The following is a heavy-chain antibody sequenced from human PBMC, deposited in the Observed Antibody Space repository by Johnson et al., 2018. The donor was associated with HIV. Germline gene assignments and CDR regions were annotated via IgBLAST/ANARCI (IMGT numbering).Heavy chain of an antibody. J-gene: IGHJ3*02. CDR3: AARIAVADDDAFDI. CDR2: IKQDGSEK. D-gene: IGHD6-19*01. Sequence: VQLVESGGGLVQPGGSLRLSCAAFDFTSSNYWMSWVRQAPGKGLEWVANIKQDGSEKYYVDSMKGRFTISRDNAKNSLYLQMNSLRAEDTAVYYCAARIAVADDDAFDIWGQGTMVTVSS. V-gene: IGHV3-7*02. CDR1: DFTSSNYW.